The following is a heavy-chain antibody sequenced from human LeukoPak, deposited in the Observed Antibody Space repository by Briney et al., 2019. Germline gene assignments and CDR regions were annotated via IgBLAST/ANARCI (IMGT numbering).Heavy chain of an antibody. D-gene: IGHD5-12*01. CDR3: TRAYPKWVPHDAFDI. CDR2: IRSKAYGGTT. V-gene: IGHV3-49*04. CDR1: GFTFGDYA. J-gene: IGHJ3*02. Sequence: PGGSLRLSCTASGFTFGDYAMSWVRQAPGKGLEWVGFIRSKAYGGTTEYAASVKGRFTISRDDSKSIAYLQMNSLKTEDTAVYYCTRAYPKWVPHDAFDIWGQGTMVTVSS.